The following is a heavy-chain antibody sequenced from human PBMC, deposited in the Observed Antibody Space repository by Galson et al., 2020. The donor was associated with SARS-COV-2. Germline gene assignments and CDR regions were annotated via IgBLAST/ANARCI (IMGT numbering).Heavy chain of an antibody. CDR2: IRYDGSNK. J-gene: IGHJ3*02. V-gene: IGHV3-30*02. CDR1: GFTFSSYG. D-gene: IGHD3-16*02. Sequence: GGSLRLSCAASGFTFSSYGMHWVRQGPGKGLEWVAFIRYDGSNKYYADSVKGRFTISRDNSKNTLYLQMNSLRAEDTAVYYCATSIMITFGGVIADGLDAFDIWGQGTMVTVSS. CDR3: ATSIMITFGGVIADGLDAFDI.